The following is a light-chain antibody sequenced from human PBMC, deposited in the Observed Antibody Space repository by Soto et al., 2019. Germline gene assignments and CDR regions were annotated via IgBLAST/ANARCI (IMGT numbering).Light chain of an antibody. CDR2: GAS. Sequence: EIVMTQSPATLSVSPGERATLSCRAIQSVSSSYLAWYQQKPGQAPRLLIYGASSRATGIPDRFSGSGSGTDFTLTITRLEPEDFAVYYCQQYATSHMYTFGQGTRLEIK. J-gene: IGKJ5*01. CDR1: QSVSSSY. V-gene: IGKV3-20*01. CDR3: QQYATSHMYT.